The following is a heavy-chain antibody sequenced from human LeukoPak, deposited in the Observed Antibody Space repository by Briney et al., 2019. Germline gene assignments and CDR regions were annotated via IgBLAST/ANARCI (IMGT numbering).Heavy chain of an antibody. CDR2: IYSGGST. V-gene: IGHV3-66*02. J-gene: IGHJ4*02. CDR1: GFTVSSSY. CDR3: ATETNGRHYDY. D-gene: IGHD1-14*01. Sequence: GGSLRLSCAASGFTVSSSYMSWVRQAPGKGLEWVSVIYSGGSTYYADSVKGRFTISRDNSKNTLYLQMNSLRAEDTAVYYCATETNGRHYDYWGQGTLLTVSS.